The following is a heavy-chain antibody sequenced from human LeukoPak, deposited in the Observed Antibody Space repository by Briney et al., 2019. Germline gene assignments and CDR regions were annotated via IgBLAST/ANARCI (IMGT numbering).Heavy chain of an antibody. CDR2: INPSGGST. Sequence: ASVKVSCKASGYTFTSYYMHWVRQAPGQGLEWMGIINPSGGSTSYAQKFQGRVTMTRDTSTSTVYMELSSLRSEDTAVYYCARDTQPHSYYGWGSMVYWGQGTLVTVSS. D-gene: IGHD3-16*01. CDR3: ARDTQPHSYYGWGSMVY. CDR1: GYTFTSYY. V-gene: IGHV1-46*01. J-gene: IGHJ4*02.